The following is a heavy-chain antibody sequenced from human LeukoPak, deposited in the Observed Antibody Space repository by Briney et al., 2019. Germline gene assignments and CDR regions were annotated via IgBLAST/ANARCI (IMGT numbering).Heavy chain of an antibody. J-gene: IGHJ4*02. D-gene: IGHD2-15*01. CDR1: VYTFTSYD. CDR2: MNPNSGNT. Sequence: ASVKVSCKASVYTFTSYDIKWVRQATGQALEWMGLMNPNSGNTGYAQKFQGRVTMTRNTSISTGYMELSRLRSEDTAVYYCARAVRRDSGGWRLDYWGQGTLVTVSS. CDR3: ARAVRRDSGGWRLDY. V-gene: IGHV1-8*01.